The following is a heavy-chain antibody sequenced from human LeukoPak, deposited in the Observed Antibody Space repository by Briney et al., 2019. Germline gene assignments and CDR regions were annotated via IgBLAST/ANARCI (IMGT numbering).Heavy chain of an antibody. CDR3: ARKGIAVAGTLGDAFDI. D-gene: IGHD6-19*01. CDR2: IYYSGST. CDR1: GGSISSYY. V-gene: IGHV4-59*01. J-gene: IGHJ3*02. Sequence: SETLSLTCTVSGGSISSYYWSWIRQPPGKGLEWIGYIYYSGSTNYNPSLKSRVTISVDTSKNQFSLKLSSVTAADTAVYYCARKGIAVAGTLGDAFDIWGQGTMVTVSS.